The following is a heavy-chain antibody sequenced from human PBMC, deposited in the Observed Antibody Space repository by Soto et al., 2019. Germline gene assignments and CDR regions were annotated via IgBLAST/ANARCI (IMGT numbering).Heavy chain of an antibody. CDR1: GGSMSSGDYY. CDR3: ARVSRYSSGWYFDY. Sequence: LSLTCTVSGGSMSSGDYYWSWIRQPPGKGLEWIGYIYYSGSTYYNPSLKSRVTISVDTSKNQFSLKLSSVTAADTAVYYCARVSRYSSGWYFDYWGQGTLVTVSS. J-gene: IGHJ4*02. D-gene: IGHD6-19*01. CDR2: IYYSGST. V-gene: IGHV4-30-4*01.